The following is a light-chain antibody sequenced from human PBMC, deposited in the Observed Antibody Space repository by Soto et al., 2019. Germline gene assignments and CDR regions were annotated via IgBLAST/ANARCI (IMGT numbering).Light chain of an antibody. CDR1: QSVSSY. Sequence: EIVLTQSPATLSLSPGERATLSCRASQSVSSYLAWYQQKPGQAPSLLIYDASNRATGIPARFSGSGSGTEFTLTISSLEPVDFAVYYCQQRSNWPITFGPGTKVDIK. J-gene: IGKJ3*01. V-gene: IGKV3-11*01. CDR2: DAS. CDR3: QQRSNWPIT.